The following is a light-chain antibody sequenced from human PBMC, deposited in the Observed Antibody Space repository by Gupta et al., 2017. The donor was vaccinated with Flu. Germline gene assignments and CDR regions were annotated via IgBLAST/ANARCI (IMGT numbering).Light chain of an antibody. CDR1: QSISSR. Sequence: DSEMTQSPSTLCASVGDRVTITYLASQSISSRLAWYQQKPGKAPNLLIYKASNLESGVPSRFSGSGSGTEFTLTISSLQPDDFAVYYCQQYYSYSLTFGRGTKVEIK. CDR2: KAS. CDR3: QQYYSYSLT. V-gene: IGKV1-5*03. J-gene: IGKJ4*01.